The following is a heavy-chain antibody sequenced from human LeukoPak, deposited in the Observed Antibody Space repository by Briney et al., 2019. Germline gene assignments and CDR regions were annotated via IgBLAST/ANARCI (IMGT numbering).Heavy chain of an antibody. Sequence: PGRSLRLSCAASGFTFDDYAMHWVRQAPGKGLEWVSGISWNSGSIGYADSVKGRFTISRDNAKNSLYLQMNSLRAEDTALYYCAKDQRGLAYWGQGTLVTVSS. CDR2: ISWNSGSI. J-gene: IGHJ4*02. D-gene: IGHD6-25*01. CDR3: AKDQRGLAY. CDR1: GFTFDDYA. V-gene: IGHV3-9*01.